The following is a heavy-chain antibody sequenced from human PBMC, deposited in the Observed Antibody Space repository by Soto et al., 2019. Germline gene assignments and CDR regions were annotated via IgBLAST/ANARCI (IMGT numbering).Heavy chain of an antibody. D-gene: IGHD2-8*01. V-gene: IGHV3-30-3*01. CDR3: AGDVRAGGADV. CDR2: ISYDGSNK. J-gene: IGHJ6*02. CDR1: GFTFSSYA. Sequence: QVQLVESGGGVVQPGRSLRLSCAASGFTFSSYAMHWVRQAPGKGLEWVAVISYDGSNKYYADSVKGRFTISRDNSKNTLYLQMNSLRAEDTAVYYCAGDVRAGGADVWGRGTTVTVSS.